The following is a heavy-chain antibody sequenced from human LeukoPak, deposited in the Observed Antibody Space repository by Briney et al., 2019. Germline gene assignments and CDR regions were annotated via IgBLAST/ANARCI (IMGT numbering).Heavy chain of an antibody. D-gene: IGHD5-18*01. V-gene: IGHV1-69*06. CDR2: IIPIFGTA. CDR3: ARDRGYSYGPGDY. Sequence: GASVKVSCKASGGTFSSYAISWVRQAPGQGLEWMGGIIPIFGTANYAQKFQGRVTITADKSTSTAYMELSSLRSEDTAVYYCARDRGYSYGPGDYWGQGTLVTVPS. J-gene: IGHJ4*02. CDR1: GGTFSSYA.